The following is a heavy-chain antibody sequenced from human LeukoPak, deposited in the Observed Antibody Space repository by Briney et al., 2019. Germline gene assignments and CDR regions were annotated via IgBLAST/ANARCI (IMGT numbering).Heavy chain of an antibody. CDR1: GFTFSSYA. CDR3: ARDGAAAGAVDY. CDR2: INWNGGST. Sequence: PGGSLRLSCAASGFTFSSYAMSWVRQAPGKGLEWVSGINWNGGSTGYADSVKGRFTISRDNAKNSLYLQMNSLRAEDTALYHCARDGAAAGAVDYWGQGTLVTVSS. J-gene: IGHJ4*02. D-gene: IGHD6-13*01. V-gene: IGHV3-20*01.